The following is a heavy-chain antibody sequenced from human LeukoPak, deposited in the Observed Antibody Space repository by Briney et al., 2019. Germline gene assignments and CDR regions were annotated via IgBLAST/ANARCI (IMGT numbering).Heavy chain of an antibody. CDR2: IYTSGST. CDR3: ASLYYDSSGYYYFDC. D-gene: IGHD3-22*01. V-gene: IGHV4-4*07. J-gene: IGHJ4*02. CDR1: GGSISSYY. Sequence: SETLSLTCTVSGGSISSYYWSWIRQPAGKGLEWIGRIYTSGSTNYNPSLKSRVTMSVDTSKNQFSLKLSSVTAADTAVYYCASLYYDSSGYYYFDCWGQGTLVTVSS.